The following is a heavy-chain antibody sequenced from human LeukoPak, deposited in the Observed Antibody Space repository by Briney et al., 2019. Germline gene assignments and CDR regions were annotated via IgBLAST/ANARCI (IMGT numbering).Heavy chain of an antibody. CDR2: ISYDGSNK. CDR3: AKAWGWGRHFDY. Sequence: GRSLRLSCAASGFTFSSYGMHWVRQAPGKGLEWVAVISYDGSNKYYADSVKGRFTISRDNSKNTLYLQMNSLRAEDTAVYYCAKAWGWGRHFDYWGQGTLVTVPS. D-gene: IGHD7-27*01. V-gene: IGHV3-30*18. CDR1: GFTFSSYG. J-gene: IGHJ4*02.